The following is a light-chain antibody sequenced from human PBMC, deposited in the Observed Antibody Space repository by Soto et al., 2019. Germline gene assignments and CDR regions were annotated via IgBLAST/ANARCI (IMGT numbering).Light chain of an antibody. Sequence: DIQVTQSPSTLSASVGDRVTITCRASQSINNWLAWYQQKPGKAPKLLIYDASTLQGGVPSRFSGSGSGTEFTLTITSLQPDDLATYYCQQYNLYWTFGQGTKVDNK. J-gene: IGKJ1*01. CDR1: QSINNW. CDR3: QQYNLYWT. V-gene: IGKV1-5*01. CDR2: DAS.